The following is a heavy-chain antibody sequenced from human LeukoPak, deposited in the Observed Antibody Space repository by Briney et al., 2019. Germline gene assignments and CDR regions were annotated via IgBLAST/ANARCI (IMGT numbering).Heavy chain of an antibody. V-gene: IGHV4-34*01. Sequence: PSETLSLTCAVYGGSFSGYYWSWIRQPPGKGLEWIGEINHSGSTNYNPSLKSRVTISVDTSKNQFSLKLSSVTAADTAVYYCARFGVPKGLYYYYGMDVWGQGTTVTVSS. D-gene: IGHD3-10*01. J-gene: IGHJ6*02. CDR1: GGSFSGYY. CDR2: INHSGST. CDR3: ARFGVPKGLYYYYGMDV.